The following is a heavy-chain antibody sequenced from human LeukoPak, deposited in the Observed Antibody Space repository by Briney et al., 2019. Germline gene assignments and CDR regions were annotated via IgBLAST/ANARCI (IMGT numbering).Heavy chain of an antibody. V-gene: IGHV4-31*03. J-gene: IGHJ3*02. D-gene: IGHD3-16*01. CDR1: GGSISSGGYY. CDR2: IYYSGST. Sequence: SETLSLTCTVSGGSISSGGYYWSWIRQHPGKGLEWIGYIYYSGSTYYNPSLKSRVTISVDTSKNQFSLKLSSVTAADTAVYYCGAYRTLDDAFDIWGQGTLVTVSS. CDR3: GAYRTLDDAFDI.